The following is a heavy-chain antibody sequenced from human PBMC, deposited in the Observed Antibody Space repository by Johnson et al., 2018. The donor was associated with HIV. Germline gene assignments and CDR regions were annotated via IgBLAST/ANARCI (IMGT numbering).Heavy chain of an antibody. V-gene: IGHV3-66*03. D-gene: IGHD3-22*01. CDR1: GFTVSSNY. J-gene: IGHJ3*02. CDR3: VRRFYDSSAFDI. CDR2: IYSGGST. Sequence: VRLVEYGGGLIQPGGSLRLSCAASGFTVSSNYMSWVRQAPGKGLEWVSVIYSGGSTYYADSVKGRFTISRDNSKNTLFLQMNSLRAEDTAVYYCVRRFYDSSAFDIWGQGTLVTVSS.